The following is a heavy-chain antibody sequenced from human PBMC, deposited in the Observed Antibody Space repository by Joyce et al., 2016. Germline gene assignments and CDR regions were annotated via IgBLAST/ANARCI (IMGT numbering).Heavy chain of an antibody. Sequence: QLVESGGGVVKPGGSLRLSCEASGTTFSTSSMSWFSQAPGKGLEWVAAISETSYYIFHGETVRGRFTVSRDNAKKTLYLQMNSLRAEDSAVFYCARGGISYYYAMDVWGQGTTVTVSS. D-gene: IGHD3-16*01. CDR1: GTTFSTSS. V-gene: IGHV3-21*01. CDR2: ISETSYYI. J-gene: IGHJ6*02. CDR3: ARGGISYYYAMDV.